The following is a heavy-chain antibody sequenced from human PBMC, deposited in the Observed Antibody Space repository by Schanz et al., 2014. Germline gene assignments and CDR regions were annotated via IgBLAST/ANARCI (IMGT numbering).Heavy chain of an antibody. CDR3: ARDGVDAAAGGNY. D-gene: IGHD6-13*01. Sequence: QVQVVQSGAEVKKPGASVKVSCKASGYTFTDYGINWVRQAPGQGLEWIGWISAQTGDTRYAQKMQGRVTMTRDVSSTTAFLELRSLRYDDTAVYYCARDGVDAAAGGNYWGQGTLVTVSS. CDR1: GYTFTDYG. J-gene: IGHJ4*02. V-gene: IGHV1-18*01. CDR2: ISAQTGDT.